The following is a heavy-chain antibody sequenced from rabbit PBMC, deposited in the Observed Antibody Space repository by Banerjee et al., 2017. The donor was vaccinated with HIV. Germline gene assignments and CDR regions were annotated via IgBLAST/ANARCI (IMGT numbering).Heavy chain of an antibody. CDR3: ARDLAGVTGWNFGL. CDR1: GFSFSSNYW. CDR2: IYTGSGSI. Sequence: QEQLEESGGDLVKPGASPTLTCTASGFSFSSNYWICWVRQAPGKGLEWIACIYTGSGSIWYASWAKGRFTISKTSSTTVTLQLNSLTAADTATYFCARDLAGVTGWNFGLWGQGTLVTVS. D-gene: IGHD4-1*01. V-gene: IGHV1S45*01. J-gene: IGHJ3*01.